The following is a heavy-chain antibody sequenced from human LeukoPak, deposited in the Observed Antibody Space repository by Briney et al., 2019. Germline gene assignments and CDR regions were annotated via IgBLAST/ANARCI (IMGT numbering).Heavy chain of an antibody. J-gene: IGHJ4*02. Sequence: GGSLRLSCAASGFTFSSYAMTWVRQAPGKGLEWVSVISGSGGSTYYADSVKGRFTISRDNSKNTLYLQMNSLRAEDTAVYYSARDWGKGDYWGQGTLVTVSS. CDR2: ISGSGGST. D-gene: IGHD3-16*01. CDR3: ARDWGKGDY. V-gene: IGHV3-23*01. CDR1: GFTFSSYA.